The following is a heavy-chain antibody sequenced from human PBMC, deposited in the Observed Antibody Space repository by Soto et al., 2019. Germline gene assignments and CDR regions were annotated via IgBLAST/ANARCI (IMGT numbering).Heavy chain of an antibody. CDR2: ITWNSRVL. J-gene: IGHJ4*02. V-gene: IGHV3-9*01. CDR1: GLNFDDFA. D-gene: IGHD3-3*01. Sequence: EVQLVESGGRLVQPGRSLRLSCVGTGLNFDDFAMHWVRQAPGKGLEWVSGITWNSRVLAYADSVKGRFTIYRDNARNSLDLQMDSPRDEDTALYYCAKGRYDFWSPYYFDSWGQGTLGTVSS. CDR3: AKGRYDFWSPYYFDS.